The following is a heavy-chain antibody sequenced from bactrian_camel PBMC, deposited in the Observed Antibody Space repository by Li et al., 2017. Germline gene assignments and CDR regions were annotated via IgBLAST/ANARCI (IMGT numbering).Heavy chain of an antibody. D-gene: IGHD2*01. J-gene: IGHJ4*01. Sequence: LVESGGGSVQAGGSLRLSCTVSGSPFDYSDMGWYRQAPGSECELVSAIARDGSTYYSDSVKGRFAVSLNSAKNTLYLHMNSLKPDDTAMYVCAVADSAGDCYSASEYNYWGQGTQVTVS. CDR3: AVADSAGDCYSASEYNY. CDR1: GSPFDYSD. V-gene: IGHV3S55*01. CDR2: IARDGST.